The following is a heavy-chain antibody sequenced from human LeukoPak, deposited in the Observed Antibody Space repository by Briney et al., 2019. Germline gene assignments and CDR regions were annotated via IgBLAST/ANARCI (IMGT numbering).Heavy chain of an antibody. CDR3: ARRAAAGMDY. V-gene: IGHV3-30*03. D-gene: IGHD6-13*01. J-gene: IGHJ4*02. Sequence: PGGSLRLSCAASGFTFSSYGMHWVRQAPGKGLEWVAVISYDGSNKYYADSVKGRFTISRDNSKNTLYLQMNSLRAEDTAVYYCARRAAAGMDYWGQGTLVTVSS. CDR1: GFTFSSYG. CDR2: ISYDGSNK.